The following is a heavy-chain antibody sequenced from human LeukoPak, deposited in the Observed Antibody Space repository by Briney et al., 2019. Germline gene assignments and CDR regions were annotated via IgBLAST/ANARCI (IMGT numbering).Heavy chain of an antibody. CDR1: GFTYRDYY. CDR3: ARQLHYDSSGYLGY. CDR2: ISSSGSTI. J-gene: IGHJ4*02. V-gene: IGHV3-11*01. Sequence: GGSLRLSCAASGFTYRDYYMSWIRQAPGKGLEWVSYISSSGSTIYYADSVKGRFTLSRDNAKNSLYLQMNSLGAEDTAVYYCARQLHYDSSGYLGYWGQGTLVTVSS. D-gene: IGHD3-22*01.